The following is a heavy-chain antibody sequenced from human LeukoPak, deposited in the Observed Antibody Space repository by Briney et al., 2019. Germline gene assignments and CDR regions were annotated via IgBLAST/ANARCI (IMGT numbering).Heavy chain of an antibody. V-gene: IGHV1-46*01. CDR3: ASWGDSSSWHYYYYYGMDV. CDR2: INPSGGST. Sequence: ASVKVSCKASGYTFTSYYMHWVRQAPGQGLEWMGIINPSGGSTSYAQKFQGRVTMTRDTSTSTVYMELSSLRSEDTAVYYCASWGDSSSWHYYYYYGMDVWGQGTTVTVSS. J-gene: IGHJ6*02. D-gene: IGHD6-13*01. CDR1: GYTFTSYY.